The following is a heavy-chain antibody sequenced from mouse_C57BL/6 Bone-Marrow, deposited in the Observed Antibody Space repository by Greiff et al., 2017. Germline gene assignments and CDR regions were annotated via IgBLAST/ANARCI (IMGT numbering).Heavy chain of an antibody. J-gene: IGHJ3*01. Sequence: VQLKQSGAELVRPGASVKLSCTASGFNIKDDYMHWVKQRPEKGLEWLGWIDPENGDTAYASKFQGKATITVDTSSNTAYLQLSSLTSEDTAVYYCTRNAYWGQGTLVTVSA. CDR2: IDPENGDT. CDR3: TRNAY. CDR1: GFNIKDDY. V-gene: IGHV14-4*01.